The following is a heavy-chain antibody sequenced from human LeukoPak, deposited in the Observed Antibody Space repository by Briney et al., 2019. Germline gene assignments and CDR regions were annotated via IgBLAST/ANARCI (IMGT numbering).Heavy chain of an antibody. V-gene: IGHV3-30*18. J-gene: IGHJ4*02. Sequence: GRSLRLSCAASGFTFSSYGMHWVRQVPGKGLEWVAVISYDGSNKYYADSVKGRFTISRDNSKNTLYLQMNSLRAEDTAVYYCAKDSSSSGWYYHDYWGQGTLVTVSS. CDR1: GFTFSSYG. CDR2: ISYDGSNK. CDR3: AKDSSSSGWYYHDY. D-gene: IGHD6-19*01.